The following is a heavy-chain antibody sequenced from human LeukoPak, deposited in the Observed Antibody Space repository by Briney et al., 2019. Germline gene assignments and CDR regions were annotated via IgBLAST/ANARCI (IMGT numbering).Heavy chain of an antibody. CDR2: ISSSGSAI. J-gene: IGHJ5*02. CDR1: GFTFSSYE. V-gene: IGHV3-48*03. Sequence: GGSLRLSCAASGFTFSSYEMNWVRQAPGKGLEWVSYISSSGSAIYYADSVKGRFTISRDNAKNSLYLQMNSLRAEDTAVYYCARAGSGRSPDWFDPWGQGTLVTVSS. CDR3: ARAGSGRSPDWFDP. D-gene: IGHD1-26*01.